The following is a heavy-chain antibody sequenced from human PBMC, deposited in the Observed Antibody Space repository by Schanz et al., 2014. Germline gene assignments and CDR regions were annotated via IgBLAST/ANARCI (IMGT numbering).Heavy chain of an antibody. D-gene: IGHD6-13*01. CDR3: PKEDATALWYFEP. J-gene: IGHJ1*01. Sequence: EVQLVESGGGLVQPGGSLRLSCAASGFSFSTHAMSWVRQAPGQGLEWVSGINTSGGSRYYAESVKGRFTISRDNSKNLVDLQMNSLRVDDTAVYYCPKEDATALWYFEPWGQGTLVTVSS. CDR1: GFSFSTHA. V-gene: IGHV3-23*04. CDR2: INTSGGSR.